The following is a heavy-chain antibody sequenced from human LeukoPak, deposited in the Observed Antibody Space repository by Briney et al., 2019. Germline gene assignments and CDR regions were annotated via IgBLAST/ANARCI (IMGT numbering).Heavy chain of an antibody. V-gene: IGHV1-8*01. CDR3: ARTRGYSYGYSDY. Sequence: ASVKVSCQASGYTFTSYDINWVRQATGQGLEWMGWMNPNSGNTGYAQKFQGRVIMTRNTSISTAYMELSSLRSEDTAVYYCARTRGYSYGYSDYWGQGTLVTVSS. CDR2: MNPNSGNT. J-gene: IGHJ4*02. CDR1: GYTFTSYD. D-gene: IGHD5-18*01.